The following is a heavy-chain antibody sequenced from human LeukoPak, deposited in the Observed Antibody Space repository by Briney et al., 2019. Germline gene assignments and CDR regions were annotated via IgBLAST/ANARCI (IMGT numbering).Heavy chain of an antibody. D-gene: IGHD3-22*01. V-gene: IGHV3-7*01. J-gene: IGHJ4*02. CDR2: IKQGGSEK. CDR3: AREGYYDSSGYSQDWDY. CDR1: GFTFSSYW. Sequence: GGSPRLSCAASGFTFSSYWMSWLREAPGKGLEWVANIKQGGSEKYYVDSVKGRFTISRGNAKSPLHLQRNSLRAEGTAVYYCAREGYYDSSGYSQDWDYWGQGTLGTVSS.